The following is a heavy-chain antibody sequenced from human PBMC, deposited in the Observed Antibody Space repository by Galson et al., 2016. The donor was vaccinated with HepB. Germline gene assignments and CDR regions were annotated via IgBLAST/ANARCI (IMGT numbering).Heavy chain of an antibody. CDR3: ARGADSGYDLGDY. V-gene: IGHV1-46*01. CDR1: GYTFSDHY. Sequence: SVKVSCKTSGYTFSDHYMHWVRQAPGQGLEWMGIINPTDVTTTYAQKFQGRVTMTRDTSTSTVYMELSSLRSADTAVYYCARGADSGYDLGDYWGQGTLVTVSS. CDR2: INPTDVTT. J-gene: IGHJ4*02. D-gene: IGHD5-12*01.